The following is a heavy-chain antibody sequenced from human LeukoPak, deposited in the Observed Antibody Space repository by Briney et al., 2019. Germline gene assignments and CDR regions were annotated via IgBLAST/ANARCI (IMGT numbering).Heavy chain of an antibody. CDR1: GGTFSSYA. V-gene: IGHV1-69*04. CDR2: IIPILGIA. Sequence: SVKVSCKASGGTFSSYAISWVRQAPGQGLEWMGRIIPILGIANYAQKFQGRVTITADKSTSTAYMELSSLRSEDTTVYYCARDLLEGGRPLWFGELFEYWGQGTLVTVSS. J-gene: IGHJ4*02. CDR3: ARDLLEGGRPLWFGELFEY. D-gene: IGHD3-10*01.